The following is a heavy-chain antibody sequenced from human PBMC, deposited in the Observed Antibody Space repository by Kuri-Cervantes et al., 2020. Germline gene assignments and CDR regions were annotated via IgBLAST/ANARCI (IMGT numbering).Heavy chain of an antibody. CDR3: ARDRSVAGPEYFQH. D-gene: IGHD6-19*01. V-gene: IGHV1-46*01. Sequence: ASVKVSCKASGYTFTSYYMHWVRQAPGQGLEWMGIINPSGGSTSYAQKLQSRVTMTTDTSTSTAYMELRSLRSDDTAVYYCARDRSVAGPEYFQHWGQGTLVTVSS. CDR2: INPSGGST. CDR1: GYTFTSYY. J-gene: IGHJ1*01.